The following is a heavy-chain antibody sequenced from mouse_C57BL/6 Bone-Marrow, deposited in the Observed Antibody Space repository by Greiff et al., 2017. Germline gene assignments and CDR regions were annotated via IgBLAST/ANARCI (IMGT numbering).Heavy chain of an antibody. D-gene: IGHD1-1*01. CDR2: IDPYDSDT. CDR3: ARDLIITAVEATDY. Sequence: VQLQQSGAELVMPGASVKLSCKASGYTFTSYWMDWVKQRPGQGLEWIGEIDPYDSDTNYNQKFKGKSTLTVDKSSSTAYMQLSSLTSEDSAVYYCARDLIITAVEATDYWGQGTTLTVSS. J-gene: IGHJ2*01. V-gene: IGHV1-69*01. CDR1: GYTFTSYW.